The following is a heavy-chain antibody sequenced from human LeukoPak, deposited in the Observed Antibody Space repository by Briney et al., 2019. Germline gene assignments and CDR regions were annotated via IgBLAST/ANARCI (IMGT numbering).Heavy chain of an antibody. J-gene: IGHJ4*02. CDR3: AREGSSSSGTSPLAY. CDR2: ISSSGSTR. V-gene: IGHV3-11*01. D-gene: IGHD3-22*01. CDR1: GFTFSDYY. Sequence: PGGSLRLSCAASGFTFSDYYMSWIRQAPGKGLEWVPYISSSGSTRYYADSVKGRFTISRDNAKNSLYLQMNSLRAEDTAVYYCAREGSSSSGTSPLAYWGQGTLVTVSS.